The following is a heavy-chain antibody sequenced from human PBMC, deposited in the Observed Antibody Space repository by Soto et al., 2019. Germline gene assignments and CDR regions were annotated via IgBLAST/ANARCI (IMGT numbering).Heavy chain of an antibody. J-gene: IGHJ4*02. Sequence: GVSLRRSCVASGLTCSTYDMNWVRQAPGKGHKWVSAINRASNYIYYADPVGGRLTISRDDAMNPLYVQMDNMRVEDTAVYYCARRTQTTYRYFDLWGQGTLVTVSS. V-gene: IGHV3-21*01. CDR2: INRASNYI. CDR3: ARRTQTTYRYFDL. CDR1: GLTCSTYD. D-gene: IGHD1-1*01.